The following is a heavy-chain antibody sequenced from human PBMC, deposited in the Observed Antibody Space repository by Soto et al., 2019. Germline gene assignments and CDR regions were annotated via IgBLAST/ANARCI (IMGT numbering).Heavy chain of an antibody. V-gene: IGHV2-5*01. J-gene: IGHJ4*02. Sequence: QITLKESGPPLVKVTQTVTLTCTFSWFSLSSTGVGVGWIRQPPGKALEGLALINWNDDKRYNPSLKSRLTITKDTSKNQVVLTMTNMDPVDTAAYYCARSGHNSGFFYYDYWGQGTLVTVSS. CDR3: ARSGHNSGFFYYDY. D-gene: IGHD3-22*01. CDR1: WFSLSSTGVG. CDR2: INWNDDK.